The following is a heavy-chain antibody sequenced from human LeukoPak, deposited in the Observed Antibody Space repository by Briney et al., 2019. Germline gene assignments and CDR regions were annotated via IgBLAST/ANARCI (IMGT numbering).Heavy chain of an antibody. J-gene: IGHJ4*02. CDR3: ARDSPGWGGFDF. D-gene: IGHD3-10*01. Sequence: GGSLRLSCAASGFTFINYNMKWVRQAPGKGLEWVSYIRHDSSDILYADSVKGRFTISRDDVKHSLYLQLNGLRANDTAVYYCARDSPGWGGFDFWGQGTLVTVSS. CDR1: GFTFINYN. CDR2: IRHDSSDI. V-gene: IGHV3-48*01.